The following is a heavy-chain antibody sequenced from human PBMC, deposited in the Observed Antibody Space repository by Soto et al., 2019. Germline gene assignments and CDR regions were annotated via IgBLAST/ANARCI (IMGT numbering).Heavy chain of an antibody. CDR3: GRDEVRNGVGV. Sequence: EGTLRLSCEASGFTFSDFWMSWVRQAPGKGLEWVANIRGDGSEKRYVDSVRGRFTISRDNAKNSVYLQMNSLRGDDTALYYCGRDEVRNGVGVWGQGTTVTVS. CDR1: GFTFSDFW. J-gene: IGHJ6*02. CDR2: IRGDGSEK. V-gene: IGHV3-7*01.